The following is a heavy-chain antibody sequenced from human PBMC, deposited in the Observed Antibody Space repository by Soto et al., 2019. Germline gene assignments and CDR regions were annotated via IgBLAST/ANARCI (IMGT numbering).Heavy chain of an antibody. D-gene: IGHD2-2*01. CDR2: IIPIFGTA. V-gene: IGHV1-69*01. Sequence: QVQLVQSGAEVKKPGSSVKVSCKASGGTFSSYAISWVRQAPGQGLEWMGGIIPIFGTANYAQKFQGRVTIAADESTSTAYMELSSLRSEDTAVYYCARELGYCSSTSCHSFDYWGQGTLVTVSS. J-gene: IGHJ4*02. CDR1: GGTFSSYA. CDR3: ARELGYCSSTSCHSFDY.